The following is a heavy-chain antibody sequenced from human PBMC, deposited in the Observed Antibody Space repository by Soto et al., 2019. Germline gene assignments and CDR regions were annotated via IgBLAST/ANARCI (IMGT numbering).Heavy chain of an antibody. V-gene: IGHV1-3*01. Sequence: ASVKVSCTASGYTFTSYAMHWVRQAPGQRLEWMGWINANNGNTGYSQRFQGRVTMTRNNSISTAYMELSSLRSEDTAVYYCARGVKYYDFWSGYSNWFDPWGQGTLVTVSS. CDR2: INANNGNT. CDR3: ARGVKYYDFWSGYSNWFDP. D-gene: IGHD3-3*01. CDR1: GYTFTSYA. J-gene: IGHJ5*02.